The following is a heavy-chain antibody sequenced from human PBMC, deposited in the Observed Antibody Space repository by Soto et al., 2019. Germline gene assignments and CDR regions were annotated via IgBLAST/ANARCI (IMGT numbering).Heavy chain of an antibody. CDR1: GYTFTSYA. V-gene: IGHV1-3*01. J-gene: IGHJ4*02. D-gene: IGHD2-21*01. CDR3: ARDLIPFASHPAPRAYRDY. CDR2: INAGNGNT. Sequence: EASVKVSCKASGYTFTSYAMHWVRQAPGQRLEWMGWINAGNGNTKYSQKFQGRVTITRDTSASTAYMELSSLRSEDTAVYYCARDLIPFASHPAPRAYRDYWGQGTLVTVSS.